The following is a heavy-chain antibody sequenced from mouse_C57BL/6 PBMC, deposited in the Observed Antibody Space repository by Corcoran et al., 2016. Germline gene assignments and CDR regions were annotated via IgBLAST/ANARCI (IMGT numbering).Heavy chain of an antibody. CDR3: EPYSNYVPFAY. CDR2: INTYSGVP. J-gene: IGHJ3*01. V-gene: IGHV9-3*01. D-gene: IGHD2-5*01. CDR1: GYTFTTYG. Sequence: QIQLVQSGPELKKPGETVKISCKASGYTFTTYGMSWVKQAPGKGLKWMGWINTYSGVPTYADDFKGRFAFSLETSASTAYLQINNLKNEDTATYFCEPYSNYVPFAYWGEGTLVTVSA.